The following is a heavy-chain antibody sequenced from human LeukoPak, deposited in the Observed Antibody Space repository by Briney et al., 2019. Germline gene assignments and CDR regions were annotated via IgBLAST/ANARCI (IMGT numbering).Heavy chain of an antibody. D-gene: IGHD5-24*01. V-gene: IGHV5-51*01. CDR1: GYRFTSYW. J-gene: IGHJ4*02. Sequence: GESLKISCKGSGYRFTSYWIGWVRQMPGKGLEWMGIIYPGDSDTRYSPSFQGQVTISVDKSNSTAYLQWSSLKASDTAMYYCAIRTRRGGYTYFDYWGQGTLVTVSS. CDR3: AIRTRRGGYTYFDY. CDR2: IYPGDSDT.